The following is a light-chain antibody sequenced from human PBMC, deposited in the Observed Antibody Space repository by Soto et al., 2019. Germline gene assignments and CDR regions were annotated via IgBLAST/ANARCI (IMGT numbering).Light chain of an antibody. CDR1: HSGIGSNY. CDR2: ENN. Sequence: QSVLTQPPSVSAAPGQKVTISCSGRHSGIGSNYVSWYQQVPGTAPKLLIYENNRRPAGVPDRFSGSKSGTSATLGITGLQTGDEADYYCGSWDSSLFVGVFGGGTKLTVL. V-gene: IGLV1-51*01. CDR3: GSWDSSLFVGV. J-gene: IGLJ2*01.